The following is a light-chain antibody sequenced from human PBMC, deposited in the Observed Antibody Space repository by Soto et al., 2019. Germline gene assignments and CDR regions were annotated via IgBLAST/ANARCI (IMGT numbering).Light chain of an antibody. Sequence: EIVMTQSPATLSVSPGERATLSFRASQSVGSNLAWYQQKPGQAPRLLIYGASTRATGIPARFSGSGSGTEFTLTISSLQSEDFAVYYCQQYNNWPPRWTFGQGTKVDIK. V-gene: IGKV3-15*01. J-gene: IGKJ1*01. CDR1: QSVGSN. CDR3: QQYNNWPPRWT. CDR2: GAS.